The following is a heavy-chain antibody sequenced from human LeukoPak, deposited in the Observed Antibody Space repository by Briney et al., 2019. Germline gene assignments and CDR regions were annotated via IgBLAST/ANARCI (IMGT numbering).Heavy chain of an antibody. CDR2: INTGGSTT. J-gene: IGHJ4*02. D-gene: IGHD5-24*01. CDR1: GFSFSGYW. V-gene: IGHV3-74*01. CDR3: SRDLRGRDDY. Sequence: GGSLRLSCTASGFSFSGYWMTWVRQAPGKGLVWVSRINTGGSTTDYADSVKGRFTISRDNAKNTLYLQMNSLRAEDTAVYYCSRDLRGRDDYWGQGILVIVSS.